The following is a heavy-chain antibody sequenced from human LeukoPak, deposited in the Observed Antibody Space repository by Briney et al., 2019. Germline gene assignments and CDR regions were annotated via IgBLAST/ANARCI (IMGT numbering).Heavy chain of an antibody. CDR3: ARGSENIAAAGSFDY. Sequence: PGGSLRLSCAASGFTVSTNYMSWVRQAPGKGLEWVSLIYSGGSTYHADSVKGRFTLSRDNSKNTLYLQMNSLRTEDTAVYYCARGSENIAAAGSFDYWGQGTLVTVSS. CDR1: GFTVSTNY. J-gene: IGHJ4*02. V-gene: IGHV3-66*02. CDR2: IYSGGST. D-gene: IGHD6-13*01.